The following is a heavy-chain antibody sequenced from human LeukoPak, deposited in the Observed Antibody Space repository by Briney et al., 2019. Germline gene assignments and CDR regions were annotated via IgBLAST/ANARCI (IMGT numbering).Heavy chain of an antibody. J-gene: IGHJ4*02. Sequence: ASVEVSCKASGYTFTSYDINWVRQATGQGPEWMGWMNPNSGNTGYAQKFRGGVTMTRNTSISTAYMELSSLRSEDTAVYYCARGRYDFWSGYYRHFDYWGQGTLVTVSS. CDR3: ARGRYDFWSGYYRHFDY. CDR1: GYTFTSYD. CDR2: MNPNSGNT. V-gene: IGHV1-8*01. D-gene: IGHD3-3*01.